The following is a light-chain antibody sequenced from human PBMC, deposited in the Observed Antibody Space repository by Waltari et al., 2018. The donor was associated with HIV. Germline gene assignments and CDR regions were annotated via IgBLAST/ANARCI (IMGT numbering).Light chain of an antibody. J-gene: IGLJ2*01. CDR2: KDR. V-gene: IGLV3-25*03. Sequence: SYELTQPPSVSVSPGQTARITCSGDALSTQYAYWYQQKPGQAPMLVIYKDRERPSGIPERFSGSSSGTTVTLTISGVQAEDEADYYCQSPDSSGTYVGFGGGTKLTVL. CDR3: QSPDSSGTYVG. CDR1: ALSTQY.